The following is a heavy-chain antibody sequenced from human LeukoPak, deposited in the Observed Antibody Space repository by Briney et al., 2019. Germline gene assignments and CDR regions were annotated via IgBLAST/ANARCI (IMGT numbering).Heavy chain of an antibody. Sequence: ASVKVSCKASGYTFTSYAMNWVRQAPGQGLEWMGWINTNTGNPTYAQGFTGRFVFSLDTSVSTAYLQISSLKAEDPAVYYCARGQYGVNYYYYMDVWGKGTTVTVSS. V-gene: IGHV7-4-1*02. CDR2: INTNTGNP. CDR1: GYTFTSYA. CDR3: ARGQYGVNYYYYMDV. D-gene: IGHD4-17*01. J-gene: IGHJ6*03.